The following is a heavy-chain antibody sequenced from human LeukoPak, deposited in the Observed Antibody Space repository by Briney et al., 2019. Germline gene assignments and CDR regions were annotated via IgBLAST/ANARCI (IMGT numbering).Heavy chain of an antibody. J-gene: IGHJ3*02. V-gene: IGHV3-23*01. CDR2: ISGSGGST. Sequence: GGSLRLSCAASGFTFDDYAMHWVRQAPGKGLEWVSAISGSGGSTYYADSVKGRFTISRDNSKNTLYLQMNSLRAEDTAVYYCAIQRGPRDAFDIWGQGTMVTVSS. CDR3: AIQRGPRDAFDI. CDR1: GFTFDDYA. D-gene: IGHD3-16*01.